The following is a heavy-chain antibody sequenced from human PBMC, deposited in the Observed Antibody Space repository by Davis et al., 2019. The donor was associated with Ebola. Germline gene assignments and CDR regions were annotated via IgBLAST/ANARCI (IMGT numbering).Heavy chain of an antibody. Sequence: SETLSLTCTVSGGSISSYYWSWIRQPPGKGLEWIGYIYYSGSTNYNPSLKSRVTISVDTSKNQFSLKLSPVTAADTAVYYCARVGYDFWSGYSSSNWFDPWGQGTLVTVSS. CDR2: IYYSGST. CDR3: ARVGYDFWSGYSSSNWFDP. CDR1: GGSISSYY. D-gene: IGHD3-3*01. V-gene: IGHV4-59*01. J-gene: IGHJ5*02.